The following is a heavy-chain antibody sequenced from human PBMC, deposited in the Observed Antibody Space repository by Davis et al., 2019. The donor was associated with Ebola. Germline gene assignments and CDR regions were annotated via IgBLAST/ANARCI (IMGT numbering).Heavy chain of an antibody. Sequence: GESLKISCAASGFTFSDYYMNWIRQAPGKGLEWISYISSSGSTIYYADSVKGRFTISRDNAKNSLHLQMNSLRAEDTAVYYCARERTACGGDCHDNWGQGTLVTVSS. CDR2: ISSSGSTI. CDR1: GFTFSDYY. D-gene: IGHD2-21*01. J-gene: IGHJ4*02. V-gene: IGHV3-11*04. CDR3: ARERTACGGDCHDN.